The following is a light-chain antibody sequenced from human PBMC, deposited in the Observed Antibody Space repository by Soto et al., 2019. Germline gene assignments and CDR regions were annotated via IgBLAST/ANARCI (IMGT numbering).Light chain of an antibody. CDR3: AVWVDSRKGWR. CDR1: SSNIGRNT. V-gene: IGLV1-44*01. CDR2: RND. Sequence: QSVLTQPPSASGTPGQRVTISCSGSSSNIGRNTVNWYQKDPGMAPKLLINRNDQRPSGVPDRISGSKSGTSASLAISGLRWGEGVFFYCAVWVDSRKGWRLGGGT. J-gene: IGLJ3*02.